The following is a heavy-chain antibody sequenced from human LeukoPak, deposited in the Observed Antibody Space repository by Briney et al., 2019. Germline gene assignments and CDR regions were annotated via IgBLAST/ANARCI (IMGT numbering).Heavy chain of an antibody. CDR3: IPMVTPPTYDY. J-gene: IGHJ4*02. CDR1: GGTFSSYA. V-gene: IGHV1-69*01. D-gene: IGHD5-18*01. CDR2: IIPIFGTA. Sequence: SVKVSCKASGGTFSSYAISWVRQAPGQGLEWMGGIIPIFGTANYAQKFQGRVTITADESTSTAYMELSSLRSEDTAVYYCIPMVTPPTYDYWGQGTLVTVSS.